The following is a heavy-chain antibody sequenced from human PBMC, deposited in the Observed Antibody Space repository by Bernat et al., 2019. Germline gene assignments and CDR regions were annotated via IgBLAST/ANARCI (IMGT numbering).Heavy chain of an antibody. CDR1: GFTFSSYS. D-gene: IGHD4-17*01. V-gene: IGHV3-21*01. J-gene: IGHJ3*01. Sequence: EVQLVESGGGLVKPGGSLRLSCAASGFTFSSYSMNWVRQAPGKGLEWVSSISSSSSSYIYYADSVKGRFTISRDNDKNSLYLQINSLRAEDPAVYYRAVVFFGYRDYEANHFDFWGQGTLVTVSS. CDR3: AVVFFGYRDYEANHFDF. CDR2: ISSSSSSYI.